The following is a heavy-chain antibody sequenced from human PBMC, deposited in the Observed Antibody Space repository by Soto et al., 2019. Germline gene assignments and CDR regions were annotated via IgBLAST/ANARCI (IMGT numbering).Heavy chain of an antibody. D-gene: IGHD3-10*01. Sequence: GGSLRLSCAASGFTFSDYYMSWIRQAPGKGLEWVSYISSSSSYTNYADSVKGRFTISRDNAKNSLYLQMNSLRAEDTAVYYCARDRFYGSGSFWGQGTLVTVSS. V-gene: IGHV3-11*06. CDR1: GFTFSDYY. J-gene: IGHJ4*02. CDR2: ISSSSSYT. CDR3: ARDRFYGSGSF.